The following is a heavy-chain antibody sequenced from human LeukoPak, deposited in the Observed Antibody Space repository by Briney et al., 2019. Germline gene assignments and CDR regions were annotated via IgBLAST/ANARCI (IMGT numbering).Heavy chain of an antibody. CDR1: GYTFTSYY. V-gene: IGHV1-46*01. Sequence: GASVKVSCKPSGYTFTSYYMHWVRQAPGQGLEWMGIINPSGGSTSYAQKFQGRVTMTRDTSTSTVYMELSSLRSEDTAVYYCARDLIAAAAGAVLYYFYYWGQGTLVTVSS. CDR2: INPSGGST. J-gene: IGHJ4*02. CDR3: ARDLIAAAAGAVLYYFYY. D-gene: IGHD6-13*01.